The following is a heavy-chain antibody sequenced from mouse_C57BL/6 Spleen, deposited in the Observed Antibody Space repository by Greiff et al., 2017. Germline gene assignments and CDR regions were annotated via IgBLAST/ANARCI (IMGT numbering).Heavy chain of an antibody. CDR3: ARTRLLLRIAY. V-gene: IGHV1-22*01. J-gene: IGHJ2*02. D-gene: IGHD1-1*01. CDR1: GYTFTDYN. CDR2: INPNNGGT. Sequence: EVQLQQSGPELVKPGASVKMSCKASGYTFTDYNMHWVKQSHGKSLEWIGYINPNNGGTSYNQKFKGKATLTVNKSSSTAYMELRGLTSDDSSVYYCARTRLLLRIAYWGQGTSLTVSS.